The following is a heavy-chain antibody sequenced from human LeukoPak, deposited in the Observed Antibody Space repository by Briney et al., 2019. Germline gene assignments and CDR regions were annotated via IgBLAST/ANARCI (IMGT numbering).Heavy chain of an antibody. CDR2: TYYRSKWYY. CDR1: GDSVSSNDAV. V-gene: IGHV6-1*01. D-gene: IGHD3-10*01. J-gene: IGHJ4*02. Sequence: SQTLSLTCAISGDSVSSNDAVWNWIRQSPSRGLEWLGRTYYRSKWYYDYAVPVTSRITINPDTSKNLFSLQLNSVTPEDTAVYYCARENTLVRGTRNPFDYWGQGTLVTVSS. CDR3: ARENTLVRGTRNPFDY.